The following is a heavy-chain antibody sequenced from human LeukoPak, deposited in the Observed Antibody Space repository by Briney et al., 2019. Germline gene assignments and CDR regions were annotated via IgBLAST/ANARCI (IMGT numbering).Heavy chain of an antibody. CDR2: ITSSGTGT. J-gene: IGHJ4*02. D-gene: IGHD1-14*01. V-gene: IGHV3-23*01. Sequence: GGSLTLSCAASGFTFSKYAMSWVRQAPGKGLEWVSSITSSGTGTYYADSVKDRFTISRDNSKNTLSLQMNSLRADDTAVYYCAKDRPCTTCSPSDYWGQGTLVTVSS. CDR1: GFTFSKYA. CDR3: AKDRPCTTCSPSDY.